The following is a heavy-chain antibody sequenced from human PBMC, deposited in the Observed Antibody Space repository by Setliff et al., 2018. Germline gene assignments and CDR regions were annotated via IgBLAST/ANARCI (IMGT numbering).Heavy chain of an antibody. CDR3: ATEKFPGDWGDY. J-gene: IGHJ4*02. V-gene: IGHV1-3*04. Sequence: ASVKVSCRASGYTFTSYVMHWVRQAPGQRLEWMGWINTGNGNTKYSQKFQGRVTMTTDTSTRTAYMEVTSLRSDDTAVYYCATEKFPGDWGDYWGQGTLVTVSS. D-gene: IGHD2-21*01. CDR2: INTGNGNT. CDR1: GYTFTSYV.